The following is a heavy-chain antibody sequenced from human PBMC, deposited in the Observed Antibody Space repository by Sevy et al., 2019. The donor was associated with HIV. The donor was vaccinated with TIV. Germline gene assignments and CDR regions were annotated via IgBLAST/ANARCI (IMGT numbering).Heavy chain of an antibody. CDR2: VTSDGTT. J-gene: IGHJ4*02. CDR1: GLTLTTTG. CDR3: AGGDTTMITDLDY. Sequence: GGSLRLSCAASGLTLTTTGMSWVRQAPGKGLEWVAGVTSDGTTNYAAAVRDRFTVSRDNSKNTLYLQLNSLRADDTAVFYCAGGDTTMITDLDYWGQGTLVTVSS. V-gene: IGHV3-23*01. D-gene: IGHD3-16*01.